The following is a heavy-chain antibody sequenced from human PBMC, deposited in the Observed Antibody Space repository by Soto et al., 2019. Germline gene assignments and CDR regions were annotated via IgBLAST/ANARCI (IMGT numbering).Heavy chain of an antibody. Sequence: SVKVSCKASGGTFSSYAISWVRQAPGQGLEWMGGIIPIFGTANYAQKFQGRVTITADESTSTAYMELSSLRSEDTAVYYCASRVATLYYYYGMDVWGQGTTVTVSS. CDR3: ASRVATLYYYYGMDV. CDR1: GGTFSSYA. D-gene: IGHD5-12*01. CDR2: IIPIFGTA. V-gene: IGHV1-69*13. J-gene: IGHJ6*02.